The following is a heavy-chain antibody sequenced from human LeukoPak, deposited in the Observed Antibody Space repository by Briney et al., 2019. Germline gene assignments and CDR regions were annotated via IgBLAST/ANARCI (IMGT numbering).Heavy chain of an antibody. J-gene: IGHJ4*02. CDR1: GDSIRNYY. V-gene: IGHV4-59*08. CDR2: IRNSGGT. CDR3: ARFPVGSGLFDY. D-gene: IGHD3-22*01. Sequence: SETLSLTCTVSGDSIRNYYWSWIRQPPGKALEWIGYIRNSGGTNYNPSLKSRVSISLDTSNNHFSLKLRSVTAADTAVYYCARFPVGSGLFDYWGQGTLVTVSS.